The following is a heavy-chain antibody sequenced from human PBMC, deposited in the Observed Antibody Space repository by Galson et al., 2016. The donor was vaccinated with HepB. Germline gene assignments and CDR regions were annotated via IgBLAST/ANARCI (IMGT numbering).Heavy chain of an antibody. CDR1: GFIFSSYS. D-gene: IGHD6-19*01. CDR3: ARTKAVPGNVFDI. V-gene: IGHV3-21*01. CDR2: ISSSSNYV. J-gene: IGHJ3*02. Sequence: SLRLSCAASGFIFSSYSMNWVRQAPGKGLEWISSISSSSNYVFYADSLKGRFTISRDNAKNSLFLQMNSLRAEDTAVYYCARTKAVPGNVFDIWGQGTIVTVSS.